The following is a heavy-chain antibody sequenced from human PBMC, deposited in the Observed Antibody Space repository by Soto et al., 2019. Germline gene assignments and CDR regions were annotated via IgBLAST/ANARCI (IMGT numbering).Heavy chain of an antibody. CDR2: IYSGGST. V-gene: IGHV3-53*01. J-gene: IGHJ4*02. Sequence: QTGGSLRLSCAASGFTVSGSYMNWVRQAPGKGLQWVSIIYSGGSTYYADSVKGRFTISRDNSKNTLYLQMNSLRAEDTAVYYCARTKGATGGFDYWGQGTLVTVPS. CDR3: ARTKGATGGFDY. CDR1: GFTVSGSY. D-gene: IGHD1-26*01.